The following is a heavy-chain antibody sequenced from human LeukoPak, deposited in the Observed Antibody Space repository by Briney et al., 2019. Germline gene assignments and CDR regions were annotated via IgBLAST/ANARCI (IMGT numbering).Heavy chain of an antibody. CDR1: GGSISSYY. J-gene: IGHJ3*02. CDR2: IYYSGST. CDR3: ARGYYDSSGYYKLGAFDI. D-gene: IGHD3-22*01. V-gene: IGHV4-59*01. Sequence: SETLSLTCTVSGGSISSYYWSWIRQPPGKGLEWIGYIYYSGSTKYNPSLKSRVTISVDTSKNQFSLKLSSVTAADTAVYYCARGYYDSSGYYKLGAFDIWGQGTMVTVSS.